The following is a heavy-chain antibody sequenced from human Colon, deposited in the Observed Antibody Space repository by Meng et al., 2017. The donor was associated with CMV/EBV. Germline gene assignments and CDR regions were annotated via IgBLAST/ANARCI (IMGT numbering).Heavy chain of an antibody. CDR2: INWNGVNP. CDR3: AKTSGTPRGFFDF. CDR1: GFTFGDYG. D-gene: IGHD3-10*01. J-gene: IGHJ4*02. V-gene: IGHV3-20*04. Sequence: GESLKISCAASGFTFGDYGMTWVRQAPGKGLEWIAGINWNGVNPHYADSVKGRFIVSRDNDKDFVYLQLDSLRTDDTAFYYCAKTSGTPRGFFDFWGQGALVTVSS.